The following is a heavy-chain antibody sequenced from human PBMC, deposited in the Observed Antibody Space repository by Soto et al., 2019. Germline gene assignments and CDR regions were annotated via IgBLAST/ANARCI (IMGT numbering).Heavy chain of an antibody. CDR2: IPNTENKK. Sequence: PGGSLRLSCEASGFTFSSYGMHWVRQAPGKGLEWVAVIPNTENKKYYADSVKGRFTISRDNSQNTLFLQMDSLMSEDTAVYYCARTAGGRVRGALDIWGQGTMVTVSS. CDR1: GFTFSSYG. V-gene: IGHV3-30-3*01. CDR3: ARTAGGRVRGALDI. J-gene: IGHJ3*02. D-gene: IGHD6-13*01.